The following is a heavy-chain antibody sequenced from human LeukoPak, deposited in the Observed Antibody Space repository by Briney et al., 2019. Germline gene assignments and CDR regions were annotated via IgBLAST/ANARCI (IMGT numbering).Heavy chain of an antibody. Sequence: GASVKVSCKASGGAFSSYAISWVRQAPGQGLEWMGRIITIIGTANYAQMFPGRGTINTDESTSTAYMELSCLRSEDTAVYYCAREGSSGWYDLGAFDIWGQGTMVTVSS. CDR3: AREGSSGWYDLGAFDI. J-gene: IGHJ3*02. CDR1: GGAFSSYA. CDR2: IITIIGTA. D-gene: IGHD6-19*01. V-gene: IGHV1-69*05.